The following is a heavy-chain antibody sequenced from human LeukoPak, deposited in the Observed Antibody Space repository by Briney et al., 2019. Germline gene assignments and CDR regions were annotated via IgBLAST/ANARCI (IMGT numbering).Heavy chain of an antibody. Sequence: PSETLSLTCTVSLDSTTSSFWSWVRQPPGKGLEWIGDIHRRGSPNYNPSLQSRVTISIHRSRNQIALELSSVTAADTAVYYCAREILGGFNPGAYWGQGTLVTVSS. V-gene: IGHV4-4*02. D-gene: IGHD1-14*01. CDR3: AREILGGFNPGAY. J-gene: IGHJ4*02. CDR2: IHRRGSP. CDR1: LDSTTSSF.